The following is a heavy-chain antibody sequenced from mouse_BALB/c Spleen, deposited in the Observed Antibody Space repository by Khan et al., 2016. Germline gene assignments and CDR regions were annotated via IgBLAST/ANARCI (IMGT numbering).Heavy chain of an antibody. Sequence: EVELVESGGGLVKPGGSLKLSCAASGFTFSDYYMYWVRQTPEKRLEWVATISDGGSYTYYPDSVKGRFTISRDNAKNNLYLQMSSLKSEDTAMYYCAREGLRRGFDYWGQGTLVTVSA. CDR3: AREGLRRGFDY. V-gene: IGHV5-4*02. J-gene: IGHJ3*01. CDR2: ISDGGSYT. D-gene: IGHD2-4*01. CDR1: GFTFSDYY.